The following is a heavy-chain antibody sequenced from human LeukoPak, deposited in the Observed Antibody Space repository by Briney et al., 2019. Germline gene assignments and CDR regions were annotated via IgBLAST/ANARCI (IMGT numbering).Heavy chain of an antibody. D-gene: IGHD1-26*01. J-gene: IGHJ4*02. Sequence: LPGGSLRLSCAASGFTFSSYAMSWVRQAPGKGLEWVSGISYSGGSTPCADSVKGRFTISRDNAKNTLYLQMNSLRAEDTAVYYCARNRGTYYGLNDYWGQGTRVTVSS. CDR3: ARNRGTYYGLNDY. V-gene: IGHV3-23*01. CDR2: ISYSGGST. CDR1: GFTFSSYA.